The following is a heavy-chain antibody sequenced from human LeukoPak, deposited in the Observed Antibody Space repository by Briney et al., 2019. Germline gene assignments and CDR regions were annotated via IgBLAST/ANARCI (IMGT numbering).Heavy chain of an antibody. CDR2: INHSGST. Sequence: SETLSLTCAVYGGSFSGYYWSWIRQPPGKGLEWIGEINHSGSTNYNPSLKSRVTISVDTSKNQFSLKLSSVTAADTAVYYCARRDDYYDSSGYGGGFDYWGQGTLVTISS. V-gene: IGHV4-34*01. J-gene: IGHJ4*02. CDR1: GGSFSGYY. D-gene: IGHD3-22*01. CDR3: ARRDDYYDSSGYGGGFDY.